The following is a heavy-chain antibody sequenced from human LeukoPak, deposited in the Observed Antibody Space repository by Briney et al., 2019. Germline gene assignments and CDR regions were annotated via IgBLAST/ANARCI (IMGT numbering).Heavy chain of an antibody. J-gene: IGHJ5*02. D-gene: IGHD1-26*01. V-gene: IGHV4-31*03. CDR3: ARGTLVGATYNWFDP. CDR2: IYYSGST. Sequence: SETLSLTCTVAGGSISSGDYYWSWIRQHPGKGLGWIGYIYYSGSTYYNPSLKSRVTISVDTSKNQFSLKLSSVTAADTAVYYCARGTLVGATYNWFDPWGQGTLVTVSS. CDR1: GGSISSGDYY.